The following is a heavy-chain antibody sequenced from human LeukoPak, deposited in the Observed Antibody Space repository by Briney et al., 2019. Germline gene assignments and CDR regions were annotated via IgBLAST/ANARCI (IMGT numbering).Heavy chain of an antibody. J-gene: IGHJ3*02. CDR1: GGSISSGGYF. Sequence: SETLSLTCTVSGGSISSGGYFWRWIRQPPGKGLEWIGYIYHSGSTYYNPSLKSRVTISVDTSKNQFSLKLSSVTAADTAVYYCARGKKYYYGSGSYYLHAFDIWGQGTMVTVSS. D-gene: IGHD3-10*01. CDR2: IYHSGST. CDR3: ARGKKYYYGSGSYYLHAFDI. V-gene: IGHV4-30-2*01.